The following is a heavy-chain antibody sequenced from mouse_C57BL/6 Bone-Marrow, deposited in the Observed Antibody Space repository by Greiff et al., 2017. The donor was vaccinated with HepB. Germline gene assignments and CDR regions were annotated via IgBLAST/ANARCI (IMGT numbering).Heavy chain of an antibody. CDR3: ARERLRRDYAMDY. CDR2: ISSGSSTI. CDR1: GFTFSVYG. D-gene: IGHD2-4*01. J-gene: IGHJ4*01. Sequence: EVQGVESGGGLVKPGGSLKLSCAASGFTFSVYGMHWVRQAPEKGLEWVAYISSGSSTIYYADTVKGRFTISRDNAKNTLFLQMTSLRSEDTAMYYCARERLRRDYAMDYWGQGTSVTVSS. V-gene: IGHV5-17*01.